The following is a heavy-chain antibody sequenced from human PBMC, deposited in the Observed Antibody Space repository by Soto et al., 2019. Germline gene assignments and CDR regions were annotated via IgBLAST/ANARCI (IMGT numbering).Heavy chain of an antibody. CDR2: ISSSSSTI. D-gene: IGHD5-12*01. CDR1: GVTFSSYS. V-gene: IGHV3-48*01. CDR3: ARVGESMVAKGYYYYMDV. Sequence: GGSLRLSCAASGVTFSSYSMNWVRQAPGKGLEWVSYISSSSSTIYYADSVKGRFTISRDNAKNSLYLQMNSLRAEDTAVYYCARVGESMVAKGYYYYMDVWGKGTTVTV. J-gene: IGHJ6*03.